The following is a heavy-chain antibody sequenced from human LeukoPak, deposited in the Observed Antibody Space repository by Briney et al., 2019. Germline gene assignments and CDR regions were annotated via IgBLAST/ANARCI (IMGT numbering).Heavy chain of an antibody. CDR2: IIPIFGTA. J-gene: IGHJ5*02. Sequence: SVKVSCKASGGTFSSYAISWVRQAPGQGLEWMGGIIPIFGTANYAQKFQGRVTITADESTSTAYMELSSLRSEDTAVYYCARYYCSSTSCYYWFDPWGQGTLVTVSS. D-gene: IGHD2-2*01. V-gene: IGHV1-69*13. CDR3: ARYYCSSTSCYYWFDP. CDR1: GGTFSSYA.